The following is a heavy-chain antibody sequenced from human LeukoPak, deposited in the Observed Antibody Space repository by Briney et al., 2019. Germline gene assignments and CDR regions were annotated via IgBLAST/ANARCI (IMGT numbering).Heavy chain of an antibody. Sequence: LETLSLTCAVYGGSFSGYYWSWIRQPPGKGLEWIGEINHSGSTNYNPSLKSRVTISVDTSKNQFSLKLSSVTAADTAVYYCARGHGALHPWGQGTLVTVSS. CDR2: INHSGST. CDR1: GGSFSGYY. J-gene: IGHJ5*02. D-gene: IGHD1-26*01. CDR3: ARGHGALHP. V-gene: IGHV4-34*01.